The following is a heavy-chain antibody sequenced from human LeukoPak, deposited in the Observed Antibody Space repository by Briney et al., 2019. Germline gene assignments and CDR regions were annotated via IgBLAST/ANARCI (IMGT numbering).Heavy chain of an antibody. Sequence: TSETLSLTCTVAGGSISSYYWSWIQKPPGKGLEWIGYIYYSGSTNYNPSLKSRVTISVDTSKNPFSLKLSSVTAADTAVYYCARHESSDYDFWSGYYFHFDYWGQGTLVTVSS. J-gene: IGHJ4*02. V-gene: IGHV4-59*08. D-gene: IGHD3-3*01. CDR1: GGSISSYY. CDR2: IYYSGST. CDR3: ARHESSDYDFWSGYYFHFDY.